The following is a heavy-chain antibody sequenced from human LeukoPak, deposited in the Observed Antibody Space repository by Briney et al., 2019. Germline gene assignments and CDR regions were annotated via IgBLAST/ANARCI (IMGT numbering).Heavy chain of an antibody. Sequence: SETLSLTCTVSGYSITSGSYWGWIRQPPGKGLEWIGSMYHSGSTYYNPSLKSRVTISVDTSKNQFSLRLSSVTAADTAVYYCARASYSYDINGWVPFDYWGQGTLVTVSS. CDR3: ARASYSYDINGWVPFDY. CDR2: MYHSGST. D-gene: IGHD3-22*01. V-gene: IGHV4-38-2*02. CDR1: GYSITSGSY. J-gene: IGHJ4*02.